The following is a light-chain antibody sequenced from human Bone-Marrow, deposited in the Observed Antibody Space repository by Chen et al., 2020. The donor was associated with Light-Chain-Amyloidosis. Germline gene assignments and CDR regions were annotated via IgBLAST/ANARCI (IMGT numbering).Light chain of an antibody. CDR3: CSYTSRSTWV. J-gene: IGLJ3*02. V-gene: IGLV2-14*03. Sequence: QSALTQPASVSGSLGQSITISCTGTSSDIGNSVFVSWYQPHADQAPNLIIFYVNNRPAGSSDRFSGSKSCNTAALTISELQTEDEADYYCCSYTSRSTWVFGGGTRLIVL. CDR2: YVN. CDR1: SSDIGNSVF.